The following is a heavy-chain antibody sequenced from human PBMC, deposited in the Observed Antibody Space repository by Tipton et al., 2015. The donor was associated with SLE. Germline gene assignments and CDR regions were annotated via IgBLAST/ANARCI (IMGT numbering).Heavy chain of an antibody. Sequence: GSLRLSCATSGFTFSSYALSWVRRAPGKGLEWVSAISGGGGSTYYADFVKGRFSISIDKSKKTLFLQMNSLRVDDTATYYCARRHFGVVFISAFDIWGQGTMVTVSS. CDR2: ISGGGGST. CDR1: GFTFSSYA. CDR3: ARRHFGVVFISAFDI. D-gene: IGHD3-3*01. V-gene: IGHV3-23*01. J-gene: IGHJ3*02.